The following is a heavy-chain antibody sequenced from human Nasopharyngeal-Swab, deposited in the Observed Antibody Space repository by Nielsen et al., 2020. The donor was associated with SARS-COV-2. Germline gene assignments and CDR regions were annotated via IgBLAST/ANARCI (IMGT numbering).Heavy chain of an antibody. V-gene: IGHV3-73*01. CDR2: IRSKANSYAT. D-gene: IGHD3-10*01. CDR1: GFTFSGSA. Sequence: GDSLKISWAASGFTFSGSAVHWVRQASGKGLEWVGRIRSKANSYATAYAASVKGRFTISRDDSKNTAYLQMNSLKTEDTAVYYCTGSVTMVRHWGQGTLVTVSS. CDR3: TGSVTMVRH. J-gene: IGHJ4*02.